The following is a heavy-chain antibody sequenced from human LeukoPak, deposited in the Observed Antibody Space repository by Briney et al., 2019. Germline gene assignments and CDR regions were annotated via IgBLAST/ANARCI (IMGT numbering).Heavy chain of an antibody. J-gene: IGHJ6*02. CDR2: ISGSGGST. V-gene: IGHV3-23*01. Sequence: PGGSLRLSCAASGFTFSSYTMSWLRQAPGKGLEWVSPISGSGGSTYYSDSVKGRFTISRDNSKDTLYMQMNSLRAEDRAVYYCAKGSAASITDYYYGMDVWGEGTTVTVSS. CDR1: GFTFSSYT. D-gene: IGHD5-12*01. CDR3: AKGSAASITDYYYGMDV.